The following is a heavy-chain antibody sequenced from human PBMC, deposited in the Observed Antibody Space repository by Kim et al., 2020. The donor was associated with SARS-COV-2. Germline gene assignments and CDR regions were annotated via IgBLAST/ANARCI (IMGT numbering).Heavy chain of an antibody. CDR2: IYYSGST. CDR1: GGSISSYY. CDR3: ARSWIWPAPKDYYYGMDV. J-gene: IGHJ6*02. D-gene: IGHD6-13*01. Sequence: SETLSLTCTVSGGSISSYYWSWIRQPPGKGLEWIGYIYYSGSTDYNPSLKSRVTISVDTSKNQFSLKLSSVTAADTAVYYCARSWIWPAPKDYYYGMDVWGQGTTVTVSS. V-gene: IGHV4-59*01.